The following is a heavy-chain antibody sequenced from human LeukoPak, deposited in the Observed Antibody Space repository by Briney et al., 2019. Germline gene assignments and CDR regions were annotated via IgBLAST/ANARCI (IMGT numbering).Heavy chain of an antibody. D-gene: IGHD4-23*01. V-gene: IGHV4-39*01. CDR2: IYYSGST. CDR3: ARHDAVVTDHIDY. CDR1: GGSISSSSYY. J-gene: IGHJ4*02. Sequence: SETLSLTCTVSGGSISSSSYYWGWIRQPPGKGLEWIGSIYYSGSTYYNPSLKSRVTISVDTSKNQFSLKLSSVTAADTAVYNCARHDAVVTDHIDYWGQGTLVTVSS.